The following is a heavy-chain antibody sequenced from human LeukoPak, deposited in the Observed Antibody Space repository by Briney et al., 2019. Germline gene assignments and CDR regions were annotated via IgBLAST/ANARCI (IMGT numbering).Heavy chain of an antibody. CDR3: ASSYGLNWFDP. J-gene: IGHJ5*02. Sequence: TSETLSLTCTVSGYSISSGYYWGWIRQPPGKGLEWIGSIYHSGSTYYNPSLKSRVTISVDTSKNQFSLKLSSVTAAHTAVYYCASSYGLNWFDPWGQGTLVTVSS. CDR2: IYHSGST. V-gene: IGHV4-38-2*02. D-gene: IGHD5-18*01. CDR1: GYSISSGYY.